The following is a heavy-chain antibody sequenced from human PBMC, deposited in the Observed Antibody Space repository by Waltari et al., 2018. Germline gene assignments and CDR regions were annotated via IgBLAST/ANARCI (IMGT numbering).Heavy chain of an antibody. CDR1: GGSISSYY. CDR3: ARGNHGSGSYYINY. D-gene: IGHD3-10*01. J-gene: IGHJ4*02. CDR2: IYTSGST. Sequence: QVQLQESGPGLVKPSETLSLTCPVSGGSISSYYWSWGRQPAGKGLEGIGRIYTSGSTNYNPALKSRVTMSVDTSKNQFSLKLSSVTAADTAVYYCARGNHGSGSYYINYWGQGTLVTVSS. V-gene: IGHV4-4*07.